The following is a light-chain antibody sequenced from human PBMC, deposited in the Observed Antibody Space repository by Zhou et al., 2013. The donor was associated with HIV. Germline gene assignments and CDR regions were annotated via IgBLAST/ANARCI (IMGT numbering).Light chain of an antibody. Sequence: DIQMTQSPSSLSASVGDRVTITCRASQSISSYLNWYQQKPGKAPKLLIYDASNLETGVPSRFSGSGSGTDFTFTISSLQPEDIATYYCQQSYSTPITFGQGTRLEIK. CDR3: QQSYSTPIT. V-gene: IGKV1-39*01. CDR1: QSISSY. CDR2: DAS. J-gene: IGKJ5*01.